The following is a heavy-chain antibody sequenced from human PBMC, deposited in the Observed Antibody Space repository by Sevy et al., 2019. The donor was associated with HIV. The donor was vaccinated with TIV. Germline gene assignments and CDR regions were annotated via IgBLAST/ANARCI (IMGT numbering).Heavy chain of an antibody. V-gene: IGHV3-11*01. CDR2: ISGSDNTK. Sequence: GSLRLSCAASGFTLSDYYMSWIRQAPGKGLEWVSYISGSDNTKYYADSVKGRFTISRDNAKNSLYLQMNSLRAEDTAVYYCARDHVKDGDLGDYYYFAMDVWGQGTTVTVSS. J-gene: IGHJ6*02. CDR3: ARDHVKDGDLGDYYYFAMDV. CDR1: GFTLSDYY. D-gene: IGHD4-17*01.